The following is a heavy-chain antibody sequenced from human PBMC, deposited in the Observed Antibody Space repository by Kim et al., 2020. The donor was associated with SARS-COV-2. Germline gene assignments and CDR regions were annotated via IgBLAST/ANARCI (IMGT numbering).Heavy chain of an antibody. CDR3: ARDREFSYGMDV. V-gene: IGHV3-21*01. J-gene: IGHJ6*02. D-gene: IGHD3-16*01. Sequence: YADSVRGRFTISRDGAERSLFLQMDGLRVEDTAVYYCARDREFSYGMDVWGQGTTVTVSS.